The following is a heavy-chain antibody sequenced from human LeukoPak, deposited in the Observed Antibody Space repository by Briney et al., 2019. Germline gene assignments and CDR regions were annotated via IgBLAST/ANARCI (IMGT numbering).Heavy chain of an antibody. Sequence: GESLKISCKGSGYSFTSYWIGWVRQMPGKGLEWMGIIYPGDSDTRYSPSFQGQVTISADKSISTAYLQWSSLKASDTAMYYCARSQTHGPTPAMVTLYWGQGTLVTVYS. V-gene: IGHV5-51*01. D-gene: IGHD5-18*01. J-gene: IGHJ4*02. CDR2: IYPGDSDT. CDR3: ARSQTHGPTPAMVTLY. CDR1: GYSFTSYW.